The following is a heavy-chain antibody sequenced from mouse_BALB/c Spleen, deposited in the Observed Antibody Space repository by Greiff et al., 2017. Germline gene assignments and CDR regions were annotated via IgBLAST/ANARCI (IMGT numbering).Heavy chain of an antibody. CDR3: AREEYYYGSTYAMDY. D-gene: IGHD1-1*01. Sequence: VQRVESGAELVRPGSSVKISCKASGYAFSSYWMNWVKQRPGQGLEWIGQIYPGDGDTNYNGKFKGKATLTADKSSSTAYMQLSSLTSEDSAVYFCAREEYYYGSTYAMDYWGQGTSVTVSS. CDR1: GYAFSSYW. CDR2: IYPGDGDT. V-gene: IGHV1-80*01. J-gene: IGHJ4*01.